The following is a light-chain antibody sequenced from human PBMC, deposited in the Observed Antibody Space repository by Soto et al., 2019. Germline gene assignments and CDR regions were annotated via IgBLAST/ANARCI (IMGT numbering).Light chain of an antibody. J-gene: IGKJ4*01. CDR3: QQYNSWPLT. Sequence: EIVLTQSPGTLSLSPGESATLSCKANESVYINSFAWYYQKPGQPPRLLIYGASTRATGIPDRFSGSGSGTDFVLSISSLQSEDFAVYYCQQYNSWPLTFGGGTKVEIK. CDR1: ESVYINS. V-gene: IGKV3-20*01. CDR2: GAS.